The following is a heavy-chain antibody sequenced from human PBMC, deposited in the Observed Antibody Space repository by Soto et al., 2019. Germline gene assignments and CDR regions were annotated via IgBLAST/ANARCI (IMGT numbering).Heavy chain of an antibody. CDR2: IYHSGST. V-gene: IGHV4-30-2*01. D-gene: IGHD3-10*01. CDR1: GGSISSGGYS. J-gene: IGHJ6*02. Sequence: SETLSLTCAVSGGSISSGGYSWSWIRQPPGKGLEWIGYIYHSGSTYYNPSLKSRVTVSVDRSKNQFSLNLISVTAADTAVYYCARVTVRKYYGAGTYNNFYFGMDVWGQGTTVTVAS. CDR3: ARVTVRKYYGAGTYNNFYFGMDV.